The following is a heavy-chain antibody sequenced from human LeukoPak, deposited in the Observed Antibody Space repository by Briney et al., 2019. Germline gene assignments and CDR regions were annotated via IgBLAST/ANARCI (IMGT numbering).Heavy chain of an antibody. CDR3: ARGRDCSSTSCYWAFDI. V-gene: IGHV4-59*12. J-gene: IGHJ3*02. D-gene: IGHD2-2*01. CDR1: GGSISSYY. CDR2: IYYSGST. Sequence: SETLSLTCIVSGGSISSYYWSWIRKPPGKGLEWIGYIYYSGSTNYNPSLKSRVTISVDTSKNRFSLKLSSVTAADTAVYYCARGRDCSSTSCYWAFDIWGQGTMVTVSS.